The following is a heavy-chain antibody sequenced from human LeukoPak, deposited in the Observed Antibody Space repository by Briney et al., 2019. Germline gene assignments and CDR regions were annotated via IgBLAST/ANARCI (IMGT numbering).Heavy chain of an antibody. CDR2: IYPGDSDT. Sequence: GESLKISCQGSGYSFTSYWIGWVRQMPGKGLEWMGIIYPGDSDTRYSPPFQGQVTISADKSTSTAYLQWSSLKASDTAMYYCARHWGNWGSDYWGQGTLVTVSS. J-gene: IGHJ4*02. V-gene: IGHV5-51*01. CDR3: ARHWGNWGSDY. CDR1: GYSFTSYW. D-gene: IGHD7-27*01.